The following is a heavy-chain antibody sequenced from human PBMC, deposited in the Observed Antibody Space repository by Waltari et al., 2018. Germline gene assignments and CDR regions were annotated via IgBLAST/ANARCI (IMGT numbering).Heavy chain of an antibody. J-gene: IGHJ5*02. D-gene: IGHD6-6*01. Sequence: QVQLQESGPGLVKPSQTLSLTCTVSGGSISSGGYYWSWIRQHPGKGLEWIGYIYYSGSTYYNPSLKSRVTISVDTSKNQLSLKLSSVTAADTAVYYCARDQRRAARFWFDPWGQGTLVTVSS. CDR3: ARDQRRAARFWFDP. CDR1: GGSISSGGYY. CDR2: IYYSGST. V-gene: IGHV4-31*03.